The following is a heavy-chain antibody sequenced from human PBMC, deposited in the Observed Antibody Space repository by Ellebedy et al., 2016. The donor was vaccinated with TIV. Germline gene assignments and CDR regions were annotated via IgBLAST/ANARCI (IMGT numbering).Heavy chain of an antibody. J-gene: IGHJ4*02. Sequence: ASVKVSXKASRGTFSSYAISWVRQAPGQGLEWMGWINPNSGGTNYAQKFQGRVTMTRDTSISTAYMELSRLRSDDTAVYYCARGRGWELPTDYWGQGTLVTVSS. V-gene: IGHV1-2*02. CDR2: INPNSGGT. D-gene: IGHD1-26*01. CDR1: RGTFSSYA. CDR3: ARGRGWELPTDY.